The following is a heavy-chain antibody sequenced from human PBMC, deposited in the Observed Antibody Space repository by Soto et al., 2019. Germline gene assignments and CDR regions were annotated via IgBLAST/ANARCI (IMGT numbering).Heavy chain of an antibody. D-gene: IGHD6-6*01. CDR1: GFTFDDYT. J-gene: IGHJ4*02. Sequence: GGSLRLSCAASGFTFDDYTMHWVRQAPGKGLEWVSLISWDGGSTYYADSVKGRFTISRDNSKNSLYLQMNSLRTEDTALYYCAKESKPSISSIAASSLGYWGQGTLVTVSS. CDR2: ISWDGGST. V-gene: IGHV3-43*01. CDR3: AKESKPSISSIAASSLGY.